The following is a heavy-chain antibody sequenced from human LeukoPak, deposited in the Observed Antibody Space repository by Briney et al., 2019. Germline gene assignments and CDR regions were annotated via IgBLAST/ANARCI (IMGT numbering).Heavy chain of an antibody. CDR1: GFTFSDYY. CDR2: VSSGSSTI. V-gene: IGHV3-11*01. D-gene: IGHD3-3*01. CDR3: ARDERLLSFLK. Sequence: GGSLRLSCAASGFTFSDYYMSWIRQAPGKGLEWVSYVSSGSSTIYYADSVKGRFTVSRDNGKRSLYLHMNSLRAEDTAIYYCARDERLLSFLKWGQGTLVTVSS. J-gene: IGHJ4*02.